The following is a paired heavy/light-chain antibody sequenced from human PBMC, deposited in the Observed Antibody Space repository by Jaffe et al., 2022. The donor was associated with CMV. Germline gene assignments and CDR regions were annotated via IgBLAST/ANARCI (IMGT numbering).Heavy chain of an antibody. CDR2: IRNKANSYTT. CDR1: GFSFSDHY. CDR3: TRAAGTTWSTAMDDY. J-gene: IGHJ4*02. Sequence: EVQLVESGGGLVQSGGSLRLSCAASGFSFSDHYMDWVRQAPGKGLEWVGRIRNKANSYTTEYVASVKGRFTISRDDSKNSLYLQMNSLETEDTAVYYCTRAAGTTWSTAMDDYWGQGTLVTVSS. D-gene: IGHD2-2*01. V-gene: IGHV3-72*01.
Light chain of an antibody. Sequence: DIQLTQSPSFLSASVGDRVTITCRASQGISNYLAWFQQKPGKAPKLLIYAASTLQIGVSSRFSGSGSGTEFTLTISSLQPEDFTTYYCQQLNSYPLTFGGGTKVEI. V-gene: IGKV1-9*01. J-gene: IGKJ4*01. CDR3: QQLNSYPLT. CDR1: QGISNY. CDR2: AAS.